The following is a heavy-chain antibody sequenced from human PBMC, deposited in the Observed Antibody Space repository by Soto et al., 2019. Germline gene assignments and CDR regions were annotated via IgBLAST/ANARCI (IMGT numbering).Heavy chain of an antibody. D-gene: IGHD1-7*01. Sequence: GGSLRLSCTASGFTFSNYVMNWVRQAPGKGLEWVSTFDYSVDKTFYADSVKGRFTTSRDNSRDTLFLQMTSLRADDTAVYYCARRARTATTNWGAFDIWGQGTMVTVSS. CDR2: FDYSVDKT. CDR3: ARRARTATTNWGAFDI. CDR1: GFTFSNYV. V-gene: IGHV3-23*01. J-gene: IGHJ3*02.